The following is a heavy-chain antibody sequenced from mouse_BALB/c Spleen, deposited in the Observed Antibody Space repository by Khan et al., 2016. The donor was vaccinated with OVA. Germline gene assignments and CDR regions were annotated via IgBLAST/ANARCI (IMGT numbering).Heavy chain of an antibody. V-gene: IGHV1S22*01. CDR1: GYTFTSYW. J-gene: IGHJ4*01. Sequence: LQQSGSELVRPGASVNLSCKASGYTFTSYWVHWVKQRPGQGLEWIGNIYPGSGSTKYDEKFKSKATLTVDTSSTTAYMQLSSLTSEDSAVYCWTRWSYFTMDYWGQGTSVTVSS. CDR3: TRWSYFTMDY. CDR2: IYPGSGST.